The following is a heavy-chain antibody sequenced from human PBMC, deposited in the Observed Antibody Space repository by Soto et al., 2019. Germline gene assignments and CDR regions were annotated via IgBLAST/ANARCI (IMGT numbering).Heavy chain of an antibody. Sequence: ASVKVSCKASGYTFTGYGISWVRQAPGQGLEWMGWISAYNGNTNYAQKLQGRVTMTPDTSTSTAYMELRSLRSDDTAVYYCARSSESPYWSDPWGRGTLVTVSS. CDR1: GYTFTGYG. D-gene: IGHD6-6*01. CDR3: ARSSESPYWSDP. J-gene: IGHJ5*02. V-gene: IGHV1-18*01. CDR2: ISAYNGNT.